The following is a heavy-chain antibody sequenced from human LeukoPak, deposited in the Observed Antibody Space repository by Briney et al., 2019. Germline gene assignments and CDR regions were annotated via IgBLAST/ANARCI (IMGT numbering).Heavy chain of an antibody. Sequence: ASVKVSCKASGYTFTNYAIHWVLQAPGQGPEWMGWINAGDGNTKYSQKFQGRVTITRDTSASTAYMELSSLTSEDTAVYYCARSGSYDSWGQGTLVTVSS. D-gene: IGHD1-26*01. CDR2: INAGDGNT. V-gene: IGHV1-3*01. CDR1: GYTFTNYA. J-gene: IGHJ4*02. CDR3: ARSGSYDS.